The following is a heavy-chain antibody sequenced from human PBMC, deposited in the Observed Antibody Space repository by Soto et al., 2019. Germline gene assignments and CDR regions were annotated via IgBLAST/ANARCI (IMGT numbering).Heavy chain of an antibody. CDR2: IYYSGST. J-gene: IGHJ4*02. D-gene: IGHD2-8*02. Sequence: KSSETLSLTCTVSGGSISSGGYYWSWIRQHPGKGLEWIGYIYYSGSTYYNPSLKSRVTISVDTSKNQFSLKLSSVTAADTAVYYCARDAAGGGEDYWGQGTLVTVSS. CDR1: GGSISSGGYY. V-gene: IGHV4-31*03. CDR3: ARDAAGGGEDY.